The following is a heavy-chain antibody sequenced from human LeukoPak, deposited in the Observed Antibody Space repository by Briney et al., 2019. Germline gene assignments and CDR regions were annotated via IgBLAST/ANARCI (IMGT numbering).Heavy chain of an antibody. Sequence: ASVKVSCKASGYTFTSYGISWVRQAPGQGLEWMGWINTYSGNTNYAQKFQGRVTMTTDTSTSTVYMDLRSLRSEDTAVYYCARDRYDSSGRDAFDIWGQGTMVTVSS. CDR2: INTYSGNT. CDR1: GYTFTSYG. D-gene: IGHD3-22*01. CDR3: ARDRYDSSGRDAFDI. V-gene: IGHV1-18*01. J-gene: IGHJ3*02.